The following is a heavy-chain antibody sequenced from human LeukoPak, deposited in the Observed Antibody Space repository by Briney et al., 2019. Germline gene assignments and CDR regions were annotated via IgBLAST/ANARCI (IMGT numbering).Heavy chain of an antibody. CDR3: ARHIRYPQYSSGWVFDY. J-gene: IGHJ4*02. V-gene: IGHV4-39*01. CDR1: GGSISSSSYY. CDR2: IYYSGSP. Sequence: SETLSLTCTVSGGSISSSSYYWGWIRQPPGKGLEWIGSIYYSGSPYYNPSLKSRVTISVDTSKNQFSLKLSSVTAADTAVYYCARHIRYPQYSSGWVFDYWGQGTLVTVSS. D-gene: IGHD6-19*01.